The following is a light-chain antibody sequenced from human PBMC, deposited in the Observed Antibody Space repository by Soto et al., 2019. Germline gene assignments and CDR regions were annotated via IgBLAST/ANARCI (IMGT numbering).Light chain of an antibody. CDR1: SSDIGAYDY. Sequence: QSALTQPASLSWSPGQSIPISCTGTSSDIGAYDYVSWFQQHPGKAPKLMISEVNNRPSGVSNRFSGSKSGNTAYLTISGLQVEYEAEYVCFSFTAAGTHVFGTGTKLTVL. V-gene: IGLV2-14*01. CDR2: EVN. J-gene: IGLJ1*01. CDR3: FSFTAAGTHV.